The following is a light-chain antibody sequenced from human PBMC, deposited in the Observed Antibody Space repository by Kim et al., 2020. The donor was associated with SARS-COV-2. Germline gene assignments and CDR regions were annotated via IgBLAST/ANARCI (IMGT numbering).Light chain of an antibody. J-gene: IGLJ3*02. CDR1: SPNIGSNY. CDR3: AAWDDSLSGLWV. CDR2: RNN. Sequence: QRVTSSCSGSSPNIGSNYVYWNQQRPGTAPKLLIYRNNQRPSGVPDRFSGSKSGTSASLAISGLRSEDEADYYCAAWDDSLSGLWVFGGGTKLTV. V-gene: IGLV1-47*01.